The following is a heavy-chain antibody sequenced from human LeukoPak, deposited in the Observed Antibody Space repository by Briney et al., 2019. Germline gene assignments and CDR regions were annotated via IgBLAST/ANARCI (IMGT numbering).Heavy chain of an antibody. D-gene: IGHD1-26*01. V-gene: IGHV3-30*02. CDR2: IRYDGSNK. Sequence: TGGSLRLSCAASGFTFSSYGMHWVRQAPGKGLEWVAFIRYDGSNKYYADSVKGRFTISRDNSKNTLYLQMNSLRAEDTAVYYCAKSQWELKSFDYWGQGTLVTVSS. CDR1: GFTFSSYG. J-gene: IGHJ4*02. CDR3: AKSQWELKSFDY.